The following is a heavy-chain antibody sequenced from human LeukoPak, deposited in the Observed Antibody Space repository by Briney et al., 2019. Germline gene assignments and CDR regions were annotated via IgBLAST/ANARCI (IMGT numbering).Heavy chain of an antibody. D-gene: IGHD6-19*01. CDR3: ARRELAVAGRLIDY. J-gene: IGHJ4*02. CDR2: IYHSGST. V-gene: IGHV4-30-2*01. Sequence: PSGTLSLTCAVSGGSISSGGYSWSWIRQPPGKGLEWIGYIYHSGSTYYNPSLKSRVTISIDRSKNQFSLKLSSVTAADTAVYYCARRELAVAGRLIDYWGQGTLVTVSS. CDR1: GGSISSGGYS.